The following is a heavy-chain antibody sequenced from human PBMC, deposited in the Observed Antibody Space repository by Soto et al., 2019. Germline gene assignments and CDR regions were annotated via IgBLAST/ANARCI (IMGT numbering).Heavy chain of an antibody. V-gene: IGHV3-73*01. CDR3: TGPTGGYLDY. Sequence: VGRSRSKTNSYATAYDASLKGRFTISRDDSKNTAYLQINSLKTEDTGVYFCTGPTGGYLDYWGQAILVTVSS. J-gene: IGHJ4*02. D-gene: IGHD3-10*01. CDR2: SRSKTNSYAT.